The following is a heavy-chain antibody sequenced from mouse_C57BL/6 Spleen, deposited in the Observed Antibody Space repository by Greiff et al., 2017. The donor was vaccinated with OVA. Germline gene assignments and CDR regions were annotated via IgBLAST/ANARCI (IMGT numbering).Heavy chain of an antibody. CDR1: GFSLTSYA. J-gene: IGHJ3*01. CDR2: IWTGGGT. Sequence: QVQLKESGPGLVAPSQSLSITCTVSGFSLTSYAISWVRQPPGKGLEWLGVIWTGGGTNYNSALKSRLSISKDNSKSQGFLKMNSLQTDDTARYYCARNKGDSSGYSWFAYWGQGTLVTVSA. CDR3: ARNKGDSSGYSWFAY. V-gene: IGHV2-9-1*01. D-gene: IGHD3-2*02.